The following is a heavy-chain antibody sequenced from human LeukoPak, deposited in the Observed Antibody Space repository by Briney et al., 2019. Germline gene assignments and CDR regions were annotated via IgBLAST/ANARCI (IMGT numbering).Heavy chain of an antibody. CDR3: ARARNLAIDY. CDR2: INHSGST. J-gene: IGHJ4*02. V-gene: IGHV4-34*01. Sequence: PSETLSLTCAVYGGSFSGYYWSWIRQPPGKGLEWIGEINHSGSTNYNPSLKSRVTISVDTSKNQFSLKLSSVTAADTAVYYCARARNLAIDYWGQGTLVTVSS. CDR1: GGSFSGYY.